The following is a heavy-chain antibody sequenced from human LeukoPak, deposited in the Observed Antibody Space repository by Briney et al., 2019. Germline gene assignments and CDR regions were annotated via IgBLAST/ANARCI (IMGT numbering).Heavy chain of an antibody. CDR3: ASRYSSSWDGDY. CDR2: ISTSGSTI. CDR1: GFTFSSYD. D-gene: IGHD6-13*01. V-gene: IGHV3-48*03. Sequence: PGGSLRLSCAASGFTFSSYDMNWVRQAPGKGLEWVSYISTSGSTIYYADSVKGRFTISRDNAKKSLYLQMNSLRAEDTAVYYCASRYSSSWDGDYWGQGTLVTVSS. J-gene: IGHJ4*02.